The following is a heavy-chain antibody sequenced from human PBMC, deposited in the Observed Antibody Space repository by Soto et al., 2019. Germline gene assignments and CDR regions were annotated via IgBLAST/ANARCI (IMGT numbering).Heavy chain of an antibody. CDR3: AGRWDDYYGSGSYYAAYDAFDL. J-gene: IGHJ3*01. V-gene: IGHV4-4*07. CDR2: IYTSGST. D-gene: IGHD3-10*01. Sequence: SETLSLTCTVSGGSISSYYWSWIRQPAGKGLEWIGRIYTSGSTNYNPSLKSRVTMSVDTSKNQFSLKLSSVTAADTAVHYCAGRWDDYYGSGSYYAAYDAFDLWGQGTMVTVSS. CDR1: GGSISSYY.